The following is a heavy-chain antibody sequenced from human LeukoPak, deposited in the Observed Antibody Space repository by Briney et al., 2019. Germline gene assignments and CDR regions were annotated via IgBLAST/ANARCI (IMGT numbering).Heavy chain of an antibody. CDR1: GGSISSSSYY. CDR3: ARHGSVITFGGVIVDFDY. D-gene: IGHD3-16*02. V-gene: IGHV4-39*01. CDR2: IYYSGST. Sequence: SETLSLTCTVSGGSISSSSYYWGWIRQPPGKGLEWIGSIYYSGSTYHNPSLKSRVTISVDTSKNQFSLKLSSVTAADTAVYYCARHGSVITFGGVIVDFDYWGQGTLVTVSS. J-gene: IGHJ4*02.